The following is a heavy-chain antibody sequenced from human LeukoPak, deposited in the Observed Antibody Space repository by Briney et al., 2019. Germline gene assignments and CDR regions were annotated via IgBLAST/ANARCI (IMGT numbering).Heavy chain of an antibody. CDR1: GGSISSGNYY. CDR2: IHHSGST. CDR3: ARTYGSAIFFDS. Sequence: PSETLSLTCTVSGGSISSGNYYWSWIRQLPGKGLEWIAYIHHSGSTYYNPSLKSRASISVDTSKNQFTLRLSSVTVADTAVYYCARTYGSAIFFDSWGQGTLVTVSS. V-gene: IGHV4-31*03. J-gene: IGHJ4*02. D-gene: IGHD6-25*01.